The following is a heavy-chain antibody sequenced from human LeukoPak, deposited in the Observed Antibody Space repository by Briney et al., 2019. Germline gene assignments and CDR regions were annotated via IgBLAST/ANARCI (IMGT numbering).Heavy chain of an antibody. J-gene: IGHJ4*02. D-gene: IGHD3-22*01. CDR3: ARGHYSAYLYFDY. V-gene: IGHV3-7*01. CDR1: RFTFSSYW. Sequence: PGGSLRLSCAASRFTFSSYWMSWVRQAPGKGLEWVANIKQDGSEKYYVDSVKGRFTISRDNAKNSLYLQMNSLRAEDTAVYYCARGHYSAYLYFDYWGQGALVTVSS. CDR2: IKQDGSEK.